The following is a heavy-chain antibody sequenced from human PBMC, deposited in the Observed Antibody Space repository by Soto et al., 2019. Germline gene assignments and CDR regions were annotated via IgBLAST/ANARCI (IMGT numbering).Heavy chain of an antibody. CDR1: GFTVSSNY. J-gene: IGHJ4*02. Sequence: EVQLVESGGGLVQPGGSLRLSCAASGFTVSSNYMSWVRQAPGKGLEWVSVIYSGGSTYYADSVKGRFTIARDNSKNTLYLQLNSLRAEDPAVYYCPRDDYGDYQFDYCGQGTLVTVSS. CDR3: PRDDYGDYQFDY. CDR2: IYSGGST. D-gene: IGHD4-17*01. V-gene: IGHV3-66*01.